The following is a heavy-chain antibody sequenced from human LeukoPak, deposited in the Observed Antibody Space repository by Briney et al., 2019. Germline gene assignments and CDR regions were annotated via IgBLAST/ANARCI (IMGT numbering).Heavy chain of an antibody. CDR1: GYTFTRYG. D-gene: IGHD3-10*01. V-gene: IGHV1-18*01. CDR3: ARESDVRTRRGDDAFDI. CDR2: IGAYNGNT. Sequence: ASVKVSCKASGYTFTRYGISWVRQAPGQGLEWMGWIGAYNGNTNYAQKLQGRVTMTTDTSTSTAYMELRSLRSDDTAVYYCARESDVRTRRGDDAFDIWGQGTMVTVSS. J-gene: IGHJ3*02.